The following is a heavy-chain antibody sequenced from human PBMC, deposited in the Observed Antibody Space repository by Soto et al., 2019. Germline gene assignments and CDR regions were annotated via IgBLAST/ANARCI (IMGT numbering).Heavy chain of an antibody. D-gene: IGHD5-18*01. CDR2: IYYSGST. CDR1: GGSLSSSSYY. J-gene: IGHJ6*02. V-gene: IGHV4-39*01. Sequence: PSDTLSLTCTVSGGSLSSSSYYWGWIRQPPGKGLEWIGSIYYSGSTYYNPPLKSRVTISVDTSKNQFSLKLSSVTAADTAVYYCAGHDRVGTANYYYNYGKDVWGQGTTVTVSS. CDR3: AGHDRVGTANYYYNYGKDV.